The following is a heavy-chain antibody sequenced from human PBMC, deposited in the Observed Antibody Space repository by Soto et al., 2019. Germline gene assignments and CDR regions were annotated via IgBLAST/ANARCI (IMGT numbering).Heavy chain of an antibody. J-gene: IGHJ4*02. Sequence: SETLSLTCTVSGGSVSSGSYYWSWIRQPPGKGLEWIGYIYYSGSTNYNPSLKSRVTISVDTSKNQFSLKLSSVIAADTAVYYCARDSSGDFDYWGQGTLVTV. V-gene: IGHV4-61*01. CDR2: IYYSGST. D-gene: IGHD3-10*01. CDR1: GGSVSSGSYY. CDR3: ARDSSGDFDY.